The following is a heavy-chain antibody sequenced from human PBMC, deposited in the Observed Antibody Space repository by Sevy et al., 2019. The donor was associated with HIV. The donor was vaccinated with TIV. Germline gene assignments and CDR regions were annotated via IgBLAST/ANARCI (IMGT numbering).Heavy chain of an antibody. J-gene: IGHJ4*02. CDR2: MSYVGGSA. CDR1: GFSIRDFA. CDR3: ARLQSCGGECYYFDS. Sequence: GGSLRLSCVASGFSIRDFAVHWVRQGPGKGLEWVAIMSYVGGSANYADSVKGRFTISRDSSRNTLYLQMTSLRAEDTAVYYCARLQSCGGECYYFDSWGQGTLVTVSS. V-gene: IGHV3-30-3*01. D-gene: IGHD2-21*01.